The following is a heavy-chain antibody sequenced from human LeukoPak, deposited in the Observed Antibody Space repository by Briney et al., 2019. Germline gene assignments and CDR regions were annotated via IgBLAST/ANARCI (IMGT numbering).Heavy chain of an antibody. CDR1: GFTFSSYS. V-gene: IGHV3-48*01. Sequence: GGSLRLSCAASGFTFSSYSMNWVRQAPGKGLEWVSYISSSSTIYYADSVKGRFTISRDNAKNSLYLQMNSLRAEDTAAYYCARDPDYWGQGTLVTVSS. CDR2: ISSSSTI. CDR3: ARDPDY. J-gene: IGHJ4*02.